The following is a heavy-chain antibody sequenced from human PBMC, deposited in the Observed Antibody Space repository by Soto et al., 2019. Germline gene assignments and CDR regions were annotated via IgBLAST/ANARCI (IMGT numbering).Heavy chain of an antibody. V-gene: IGHV4-34*01. D-gene: IGHD3-10*01. J-gene: IGHJ6*02. Sequence: ASEILSLTCAVYGGSFSGYYWSWIRQPPGKGLEWIGEINHSGSTNYNPSLKSRVTISVDTSKNQFSLKLSSVTAADTAVYYCARGPDTYYYGSGSYYHYYYYGMDVWGQGTTVTVSS. CDR2: INHSGST. CDR3: ARGPDTYYYGSGSYYHYYYYGMDV. CDR1: GGSFSGYY.